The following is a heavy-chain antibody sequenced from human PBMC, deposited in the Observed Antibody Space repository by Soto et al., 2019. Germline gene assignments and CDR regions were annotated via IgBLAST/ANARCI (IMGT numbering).Heavy chain of an antibody. CDR2: ISYDGSNK. Sequence: QVQLVESGGGVVQPGRSLRLSCAASGFTFSSYGMHWVRQAPGKGLEWVAVISYDGSNKYYADSVKGRFTISRDNSKNTLYLQMNSLRAEDTAVYYCAKDGKTADGIVDYWGQGTLVTVSS. CDR1: GFTFSSYG. D-gene: IGHD6-13*01. J-gene: IGHJ4*02. CDR3: AKDGKTADGIVDY. V-gene: IGHV3-30*18.